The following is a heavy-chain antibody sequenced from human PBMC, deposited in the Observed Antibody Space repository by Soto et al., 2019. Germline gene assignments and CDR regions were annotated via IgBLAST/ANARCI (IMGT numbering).Heavy chain of an antibody. CDR2: IIPLFGRA. Sequence: ASVKVSCKASGGTFSSYAISWVRQAPGQGLEWMGGIIPLFGRANYAQKFQGRVTITAAASTSTAYMELSSLGSEDTAVYYCAQTLGLAAAGPGRFDLWGRGTLVTVSS. D-gene: IGHD6-25*01. V-gene: IGHV1-69*13. CDR1: GGTFSSYA. J-gene: IGHJ2*01. CDR3: AQTLGLAAAGPGRFDL.